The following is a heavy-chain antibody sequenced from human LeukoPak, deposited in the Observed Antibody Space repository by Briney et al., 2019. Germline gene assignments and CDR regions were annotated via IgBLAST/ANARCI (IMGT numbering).Heavy chain of an antibody. V-gene: IGHV3-23*01. CDR3: AKNWVASSWFNWFDP. D-gene: IGHD6-13*01. CDR1: GFTSSSYA. Sequence: PGGSLRLSCAASGFTSSSYAMSWVRQAPGKGLEWVSAISGSGGSTHYADSVKGRFTISRDNSKNTLYLQMNSLRAEDTAVYYCAKNWVASSWFNWFDPWGQGTLVTVSS. CDR2: ISGSGGST. J-gene: IGHJ5*02.